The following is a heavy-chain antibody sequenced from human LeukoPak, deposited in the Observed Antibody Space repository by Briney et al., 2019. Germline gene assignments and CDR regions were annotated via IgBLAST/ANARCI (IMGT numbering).Heavy chain of an antibody. J-gene: IGHJ4*02. CDR2: IHYTWSN. CDR1: GGSISSYY. D-gene: IGHD2-15*01. Sequence: PSETLSLTCTVWGGSISSYYWSWMRQPRGKGLEGIDYIHYTWSNNYNPSLKSRVTISVDTSKNQFSLKLSSVTAADTAVYYCARLREGCSGGRWYSLFDYWGQGTLVTVSS. V-gene: IGHV4-59*08. CDR3: ARLREGCSGGRWYSLFDY.